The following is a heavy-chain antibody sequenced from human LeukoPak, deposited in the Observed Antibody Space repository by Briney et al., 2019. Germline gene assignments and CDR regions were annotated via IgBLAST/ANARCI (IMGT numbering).Heavy chain of an antibody. D-gene: IGHD5-18*01. CDR1: GGSISDYY. CDR3: ARGPWIQLWPYFDY. CDR2: IYYSGTT. J-gene: IGHJ4*02. V-gene: IGHV4-59*01. Sequence: KPSETLSLTCTVSGGSISDYYWSWIRQPPGKGLELIGYIYYSGTTNHNPSLKSRVAISLDTSKSQFSLKLSSVTAADTAVYYCARGPWIQLWPYFDYWGQGTLVTVSS.